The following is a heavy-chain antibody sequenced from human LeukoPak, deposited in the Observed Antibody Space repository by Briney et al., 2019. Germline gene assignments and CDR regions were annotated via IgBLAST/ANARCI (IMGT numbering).Heavy chain of an antibody. CDR3: ARGQYSSPGY. CDR2: ISAYNGNP. CDR1: GYSFTNYG. Sequence: GASVKVSCKTSGYSFTNYGISWVRQAPGQGLEWMGWISAYNGNPIYAQKFQGRVTMTRNTSISTAYMELSSLRSEDTAVYYCARGQYSSPGYWGQGTLVTVSS. D-gene: IGHD6-6*01. V-gene: IGHV1-18*01. J-gene: IGHJ4*02.